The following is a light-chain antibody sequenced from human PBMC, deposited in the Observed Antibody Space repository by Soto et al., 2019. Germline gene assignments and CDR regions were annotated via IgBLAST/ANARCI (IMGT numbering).Light chain of an antibody. J-gene: IGLJ2*01. Sequence: QSVLTQPPSVSGAQGQRVTISCTGSSSNIWAGYDVHWYQQLPGRAPKLLIYGNTNRPSGVPDRFSGSKSGTSASLAITGLQAEDEADYYCLSFDSSLSVVFGGGTKLTVL. CDR3: LSFDSSLSVV. CDR1: SSNIWAGYD. CDR2: GNT. V-gene: IGLV1-40*01.